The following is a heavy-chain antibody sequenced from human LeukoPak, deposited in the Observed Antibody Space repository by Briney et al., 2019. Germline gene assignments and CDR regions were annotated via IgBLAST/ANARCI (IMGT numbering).Heavy chain of an antibody. J-gene: IGHJ4*02. CDR3: AGDRGRGGCR. CDR1: SVSVRSGDYY. V-gene: IGHV4-30-4*01. D-gene: IGHD6-25*01. CDR2: IYYSGCT. Sequence: SETLSLTCTVSSVSVRSGDYYWAWLRPPPGKGLVWLASIYYSGCTTYNPSLKRRITVSIDTSSNNFSLQLTYLPTADTAAYYCAGDRGRGGCRWVPGTLVTDSS.